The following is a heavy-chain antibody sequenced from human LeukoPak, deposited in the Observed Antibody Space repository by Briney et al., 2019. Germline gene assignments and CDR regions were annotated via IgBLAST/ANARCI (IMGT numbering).Heavy chain of an antibody. D-gene: IGHD1-14*01. CDR3: ARGNRGLSPDY. CDR2: IGTSSSSK. Sequence: PGGSLRLSCAASEFTFSSYSMNWVRQAPGKGLEWVSYIGTSSSSKYYADSVKGRFTISRDNDKNSIYLQMDSLRDEDTAVYYCARGNRGLSPDYWGQGTLVTVSS. CDR1: EFTFSSYS. J-gene: IGHJ4*02. V-gene: IGHV3-48*02.